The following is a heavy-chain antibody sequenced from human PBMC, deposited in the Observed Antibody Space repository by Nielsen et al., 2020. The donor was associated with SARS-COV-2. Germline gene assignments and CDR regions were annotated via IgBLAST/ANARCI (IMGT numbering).Heavy chain of an antibody. CDR1: GFTFSSYG. J-gene: IGHJ4*02. CDR3: ARDISPYSGIDY. Sequence: GESLKISCAASGFTFSSYGMHWVRQAPGKGLEWVAVIWYDGSNKYYADSVKGRFTISRDNSKNTLYLQMNSLRAEDTAVYYCARDISPYSGIDYWGQGTLVTVSS. V-gene: IGHV3-33*01. CDR2: IWYDGSNK. D-gene: IGHD2-15*01.